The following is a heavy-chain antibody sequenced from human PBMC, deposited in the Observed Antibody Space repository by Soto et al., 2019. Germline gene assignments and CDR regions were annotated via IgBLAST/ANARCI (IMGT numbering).Heavy chain of an antibody. CDR2: ISAYNGNT. CDR1: GYSFTSYG. CDR3: ARDQPSTLPPRDPRIAAAGTP. D-gene: IGHD6-13*01. V-gene: IGHV1-18*01. J-gene: IGHJ5*02. Sequence: GASVKVSCKASGYSFTSYGISWVRQAPGQGLEWMGWISAYNGNTNYAQKLQGRVTMTTDTSTSTAYMELRSLRSDDTAVYYCARDQPSTLPPRDPRIAAAGTPWGQGTLVTVSS.